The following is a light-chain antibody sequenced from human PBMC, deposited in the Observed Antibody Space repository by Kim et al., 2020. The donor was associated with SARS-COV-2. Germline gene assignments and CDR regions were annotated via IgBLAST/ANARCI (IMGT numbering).Light chain of an antibody. CDR2: YDS. Sequence: SYELTQPPSVSVAPGKTATITCGGDNIGSKTVHWFQQMPGQAPVLVIFYDSERPSGIPERISGSNSENTATLTISRVEAGDEADYYCQVWDSNSDVGVFGGGTKLTVL. CDR3: QVWDSNSDVGV. CDR1: NIGSKT. V-gene: IGLV3-21*04. J-gene: IGLJ2*01.